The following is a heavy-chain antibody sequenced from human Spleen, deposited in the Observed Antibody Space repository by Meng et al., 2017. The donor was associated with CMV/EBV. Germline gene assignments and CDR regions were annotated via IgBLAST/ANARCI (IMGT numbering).Heavy chain of an antibody. D-gene: IGHD3-22*01. Sequence: GASLKISCAASGFTFSSYGMHWVRQAPGKWLEWVTFIRYDGSNKYYADSVKGRFTISRDNYKNTLYLQMNSLRAEDTAVYYCAKRSSAGTDGHYYYSMDYYYGMDVWGQGTTVTVSS. J-gene: IGHJ6*02. CDR2: IRYDGSNK. CDR3: AKRSSAGTDGHYYYSMDYYYGMDV. V-gene: IGHV3-30*02. CDR1: GFTFSSYG.